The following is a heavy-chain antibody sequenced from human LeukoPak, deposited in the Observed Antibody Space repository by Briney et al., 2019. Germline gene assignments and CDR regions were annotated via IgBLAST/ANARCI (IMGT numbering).Heavy chain of an antibody. CDR1: GYTFTGYY. CDR3: ARALTGDRDPYFDY. J-gene: IGHJ4*02. CDR2: INPNSGGT. V-gene: IGHV1-2*02. Sequence: ASVKVSCKASGYTFTGYYMHWVRQAPGQGLEWMGWINPNSGGTNYAQKFQGRVTMTRDTSISTAYMELSRLRSDDTAVYYCARALTGDRDPYFDYWGQGTLVTVSP. D-gene: IGHD7-27*01.